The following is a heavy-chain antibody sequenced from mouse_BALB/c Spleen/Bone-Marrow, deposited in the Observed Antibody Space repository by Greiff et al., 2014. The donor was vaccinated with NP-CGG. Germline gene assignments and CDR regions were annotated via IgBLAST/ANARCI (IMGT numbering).Heavy chain of an antibody. J-gene: IGHJ2*01. CDR3: TRKKYGDYLFDY. Sequence: EVQLQQSGPELVKPGASVKISCKTSGYTFTEYTMHWMKQSHGRSLEWIGGINPYNDVTTYNQKFKGKATLTVDKSSSTAYMELRSLTSGDSAVYYFTRKKYGDYLFDYWGQGTTLTVSS. CDR1: GYTFTEYT. V-gene: IGHV1-18*01. D-gene: IGHD2-13*01. CDR2: INPYNDVT.